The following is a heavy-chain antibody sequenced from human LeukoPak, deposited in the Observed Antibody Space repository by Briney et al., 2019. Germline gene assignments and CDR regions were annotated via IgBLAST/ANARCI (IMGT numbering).Heavy chain of an antibody. Sequence: KPSETLSLTCAVFGGSFSGYYWSWIRQSPEKGLEWIGEMSHTGATNYNPSLKSRVTVSVDTSKKQFSLKLSSVTAADTAVYYCARGPLISRGDYWGQGTLVTVSS. D-gene: IGHD3-10*01. CDR3: ARGPLISRGDY. V-gene: IGHV4-34*01. CDR1: GGSFSGYY. J-gene: IGHJ4*02. CDR2: MSHTGAT.